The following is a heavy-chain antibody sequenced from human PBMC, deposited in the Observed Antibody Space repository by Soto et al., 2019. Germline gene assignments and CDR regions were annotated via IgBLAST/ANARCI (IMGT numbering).Heavy chain of an antibody. CDR3: ARQTGAAAGIYYYYYYMDV. Sequence: QVQLQESGPGLVKPSETLSLTCTVSGGSISSYYWSWIRQPPGKGLEWIGYIYYSGSTNYNPSLKSRVTISVDASKNQFSLKLSSVTAADTAVYYCARQTGAAAGIYYYYYYMDVWGKGTTVTVSS. V-gene: IGHV4-59*08. CDR1: GGSISSYY. J-gene: IGHJ6*03. D-gene: IGHD6-13*01. CDR2: IYYSGST.